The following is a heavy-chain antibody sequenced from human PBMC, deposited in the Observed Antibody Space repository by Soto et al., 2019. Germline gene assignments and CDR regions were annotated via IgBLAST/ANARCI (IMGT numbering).Heavy chain of an antibody. D-gene: IGHD3-9*01. Sequence: QAQLVESGGGVVQPGRCLRLSCAASELPFTDYSMPWVRQTADKGLEWVAFISHDGRNTFYSDSVKGRFTISRDDSRSMLFLQMSGVTVEDTAIYYCAVDGVPTSSFRYYYFRFWGRGTLVTVSS. V-gene: IGHV3-30*04. J-gene: IGHJ4*01. CDR1: ELPFTDYS. CDR3: AVDGVPTSSFRYYYFRF. CDR2: ISHDGRNT.